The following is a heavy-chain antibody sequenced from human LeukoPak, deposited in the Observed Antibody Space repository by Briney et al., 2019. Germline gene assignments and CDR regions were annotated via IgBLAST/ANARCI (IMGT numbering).Heavy chain of an antibody. CDR3: ARDGSRGLYYYYYMDV. D-gene: IGHD2-15*01. V-gene: IGHV1-2*02. CDR2: INPNSGGT. J-gene: IGHJ6*03. Sequence: ASVKVSCKASGYTFTSYGISWVRQAPGQGLEWMGWINPNSGGTNYAQKFQGRVTMTRDTSISTAYMELSRLRSDDTAVYYCARDGSRGLYYYYYMDVWGKGTTVTVSS. CDR1: GYTFTSYG.